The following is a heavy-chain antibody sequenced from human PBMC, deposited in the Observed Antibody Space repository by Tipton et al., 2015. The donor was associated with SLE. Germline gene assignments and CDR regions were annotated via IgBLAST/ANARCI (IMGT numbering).Heavy chain of an antibody. CDR2: IYYSGST. V-gene: IGHV4-39*07. Sequence: TLSLTCTVSGGSISSSSYYWGWIRQPPGKGLEWIGSIYYSGSTYYNPSLKSRVTISVDTSKNQFSLKLTSVTAADTADTAVYYCARETSEGYFDLWGRGTLVTVSS. CDR1: GGSISSSSYY. D-gene: IGHD6-6*01. CDR3: ARETSEGYFDL. J-gene: IGHJ2*01.